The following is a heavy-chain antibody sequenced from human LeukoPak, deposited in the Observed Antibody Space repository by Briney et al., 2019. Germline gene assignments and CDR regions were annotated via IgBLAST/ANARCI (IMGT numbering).Heavy chain of an antibody. D-gene: IGHD1-26*01. J-gene: IGHJ4*02. CDR3: AKDLGWELPAEAY. CDR2: ICGRGVSI. CDR1: GFTLKNYG. Sequence: GGSLRLSCVASGFTLKNYGMNWVRQAPGKGREWRGTICGRGVSISYADSVKGRFTISRDKSNNTLYLQMNSLRAEDTAMYYCAKDLGWELPAEAYWGQGILVTVSS. V-gene: IGHV3-23*01.